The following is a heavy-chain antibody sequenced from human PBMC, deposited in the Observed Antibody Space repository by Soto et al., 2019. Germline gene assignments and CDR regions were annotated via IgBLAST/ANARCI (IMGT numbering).Heavy chain of an antibody. V-gene: IGHV1-18*04. CDR3: AKGNDFRESSA. J-gene: IGHJ5*02. CDR1: SYTFTNNG. D-gene: IGHD3-3*01. Sequence: GASVKVSCKTSSYTFTNNGINWVRQAPGQGLEWMGWISGYNANTKYAQKFQGRVTLTTDTLTSTAFMELRSLRSDDTAVYYCAKGNDFRESSAWGQGTLVTVYS. CDR2: ISGYNANT.